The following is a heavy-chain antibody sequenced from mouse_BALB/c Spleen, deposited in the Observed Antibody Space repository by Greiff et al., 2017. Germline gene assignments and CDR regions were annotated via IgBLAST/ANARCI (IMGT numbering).Heavy chain of an antibody. CDR1: GYSFTSYW. CDR2: IYPGNSDT. D-gene: IGHD1-1*02. Sequence: VQLQQSGTVLARPGASVKMSCKASGYSFTSYWMHWVKQRPGQGLEWIGAIYPGNSDTSYNQKFKGKAKLTAVTSASTAYMELSSLTNEDSAVYYCTREYGSSYDFDYWGQGTTLTVSS. CDR3: TREYGSSYDFDY. J-gene: IGHJ2*01. V-gene: IGHV1-5*01.